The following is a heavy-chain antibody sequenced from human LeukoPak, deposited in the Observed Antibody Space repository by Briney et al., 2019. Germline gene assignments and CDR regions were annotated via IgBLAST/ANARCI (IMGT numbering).Heavy chain of an antibody. J-gene: IGHJ3*01. Sequence: SETLSLTCSVLKDSISSYHWSWIRQPPGKGLEWIGYIFHSGSINYNPSLKSRVTMSVDTSKNQFSLKLSSVTVADTAMYYCARDSPGIYAFELWGHGIMVTVSS. CDR3: ARDSPGIYAFEL. V-gene: IGHV4-59*01. CDR1: KDSISSYH. CDR2: IFHSGSI. D-gene: IGHD2-15*01.